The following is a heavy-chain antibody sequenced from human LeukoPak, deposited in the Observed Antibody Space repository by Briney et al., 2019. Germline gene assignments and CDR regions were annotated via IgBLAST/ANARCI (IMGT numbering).Heavy chain of an antibody. V-gene: IGHV1-2*06. CDR1: GYTLTVYF. CDR2: INPNSGDT. Sequence: ASVKVSCKASGYTLTVYFIHWVRQAPGQGLEWMGRINPNSGDTNFAQKFQGRVTMTRDTSISTAYMDLSGLRPDDTAVYYCAREGSGYTYGRGSYFDYWGHGILVTVSS. J-gene: IGHJ4*01. CDR3: AREGSGYTYGRGSYFDY. D-gene: IGHD5-18*01.